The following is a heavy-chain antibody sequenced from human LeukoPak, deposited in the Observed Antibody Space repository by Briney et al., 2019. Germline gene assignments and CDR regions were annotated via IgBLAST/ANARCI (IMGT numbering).Heavy chain of an antibody. CDR1: GFTFSSYA. J-gene: IGHJ4*02. CDR2: ISDSDGNT. Sequence: GGSLRLSCAASGFTFSSYAMSWVRQAPGKGLEWVSAISDSDGNTYYADSVKGRFTISRDNSKNALYLQMNSLRAEDTAVYYCASALRIYYYFDYWGQGTLVTVSS. D-gene: IGHD1-26*01. V-gene: IGHV3-23*01. CDR3: ASALRIYYYFDY.